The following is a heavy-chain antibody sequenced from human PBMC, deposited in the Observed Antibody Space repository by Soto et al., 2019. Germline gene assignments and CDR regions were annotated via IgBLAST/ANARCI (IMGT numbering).Heavy chain of an antibody. D-gene: IGHD7-27*01. CDR3: TTDLGIGYYYYGMDV. Sequence: EVQLVESGGGLVKPGGSLRLSCAASGFTFSNAWMNWVRQAPGKGLEWVGRIKSKTDGGTTDDAAPVKGRFTISRDDSKNTLYLQMNSLKTEDTAVYYCTTDLGIGYYYYGMDVWGQGTTVTVSS. CDR2: IKSKTDGGTT. CDR1: GFTFSNAW. J-gene: IGHJ6*02. V-gene: IGHV3-15*07.